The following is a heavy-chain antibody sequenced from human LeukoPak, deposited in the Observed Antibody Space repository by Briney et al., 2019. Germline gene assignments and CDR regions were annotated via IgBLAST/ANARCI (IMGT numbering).Heavy chain of an antibody. CDR3: ARGRMGELPGHEFYYYYMDV. J-gene: IGHJ6*03. CDR2: IYTSGST. D-gene: IGHD3-16*01. V-gene: IGHV4-4*09. Sequence: PSGTLSLTCTVSGGSISSYYWRWIRQPPGKGLEWIGYIYTSGSTNYNPSLKSRVTISVDTSKNQFSLKLSSVTAADTAVYYCARGRMGELPGHEFYYYYMDVWGKGTTVTVSS. CDR1: GGSISSYY.